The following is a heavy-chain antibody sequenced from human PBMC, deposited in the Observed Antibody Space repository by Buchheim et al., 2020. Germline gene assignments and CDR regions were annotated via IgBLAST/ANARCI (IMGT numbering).Heavy chain of an antibody. J-gene: IGHJ4*02. V-gene: IGHV3-7*01. D-gene: IGHD1-14*01. CDR3: AITPPGHYFDY. Sequence: EVQLVESGGGLVQPGGSLRLSCAASGFTFRSYWMSWVRQAPGKGLEWVANIKQDGSEKYYVDSVKGRFTISRDNPKNSLSLQMNSLRAEDTAVYYCAITPPGHYFDYWGQGTL. CDR1: GFTFRSYW. CDR2: IKQDGSEK.